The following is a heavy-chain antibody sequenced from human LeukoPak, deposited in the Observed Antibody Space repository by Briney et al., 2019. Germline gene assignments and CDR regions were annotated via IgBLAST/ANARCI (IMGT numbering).Heavy chain of an antibody. D-gene: IGHD6-19*01. Sequence: GGSLRLSCAASGFTFSSYAMSWVRQAPGKGLEGVSAISGSGGSTYYADSVKGRFTISRDNSKNTLYLQMNSLRAEDTAVYYCAKAGASRSIAVAGFDYWGQGTLVTVSS. CDR1: GFTFSSYA. V-gene: IGHV3-23*01. J-gene: IGHJ4*02. CDR3: AKAGASRSIAVAGFDY. CDR2: ISGSGGST.